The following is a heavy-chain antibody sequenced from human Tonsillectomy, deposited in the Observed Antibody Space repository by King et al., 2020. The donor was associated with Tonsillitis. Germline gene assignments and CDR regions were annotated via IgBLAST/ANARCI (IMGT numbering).Heavy chain of an antibody. CDR2: IKSKTAGETT. D-gene: IGHD3-22*01. J-gene: IGHJ3*02. Sequence: VQLVESGGGLVKPGGSLRLSCAASDFTFCNAWRNWGRPAPGKGLEWGGRIKSKTAGETTDYASPVQGRFTISRDDSNTTLYLQMNSLKTEDTAVYYCTTSYDSSGYGVDAFDIWGQGTMVTVSS. CDR1: DFTFCNAW. V-gene: IGHV3-15*07. CDR3: TTSYDSSGYGVDAFDI.